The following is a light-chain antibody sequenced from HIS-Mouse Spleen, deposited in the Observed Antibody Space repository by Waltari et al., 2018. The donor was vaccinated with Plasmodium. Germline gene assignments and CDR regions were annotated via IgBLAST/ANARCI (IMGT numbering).Light chain of an antibody. J-gene: IGLJ2*01. CDR3: GTWDSSLSAGVV. CDR1: SYNLASTD. Sequence: QSVLTQPPSVSAAPGQKVTISYSGSSYNLASTDVSLYQQLPGTAPKLLIYDNNKRPSGIPDRFSGSKSGTSATLGITGLQTGDEADYYGGTWDSSLSAGVVFGGGTKLTVL. CDR2: DNN. V-gene: IGLV1-51*01.